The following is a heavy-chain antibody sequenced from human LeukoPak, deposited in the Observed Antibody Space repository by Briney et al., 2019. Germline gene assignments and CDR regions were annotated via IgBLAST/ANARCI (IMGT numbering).Heavy chain of an antibody. CDR2: ISAYNGNT. V-gene: IGHV1-18*01. CDR3: AAESIVVVDDAFDI. J-gene: IGHJ3*02. CDR1: GYTFTSYG. Sequence: ASVKVSCKASGYTFTSYGISWVRQAPGQGLEWMGWISAYNGNTNYAQKLQGRVTMTTDTSTSTAYMALRSLRSDDTAVYYCAAESIVVVDDAFDIWGQGTMVTVSS. D-gene: IGHD3-22*01.